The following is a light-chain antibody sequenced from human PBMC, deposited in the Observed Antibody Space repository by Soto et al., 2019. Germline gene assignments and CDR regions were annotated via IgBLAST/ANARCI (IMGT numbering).Light chain of an antibody. V-gene: IGLV2-23*01. CDR3: CSNAAGSTDV. Sequence: QTVLTQPASSSGSPGQSITISCTGTSSDVVSHNLVSWYQRYPGKTPKLIIFEASKRPSGVSNRFSGSKSGSTASLTISGLQAEDEADYYCCSNAAGSTDVFGTGTKVTVL. J-gene: IGLJ1*01. CDR2: EAS. CDR1: SSDVVSHNL.